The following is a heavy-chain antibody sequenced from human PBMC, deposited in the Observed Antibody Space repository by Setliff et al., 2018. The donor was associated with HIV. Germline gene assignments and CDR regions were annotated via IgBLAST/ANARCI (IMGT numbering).Heavy chain of an antibody. CDR2: IGRDGTVA. CDR3: GRDVHDAAADN. J-gene: IGHJ4*02. CDR1: GFSNSA. D-gene: IGHD6-13*01. Sequence: PGGSLRLSCAASGFSNSALHWVRRGPGRGLEWVSRIGRDGTVANYADSVKGRFTISRDNARNTLFLQMNSLGVEDTALYYCGRDVHDAAADNWGRGTLVTVSS. V-gene: IGHV3-74*01.